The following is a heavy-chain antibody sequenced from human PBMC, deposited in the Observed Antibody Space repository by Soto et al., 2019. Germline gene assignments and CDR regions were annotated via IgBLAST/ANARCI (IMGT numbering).Heavy chain of an antibody. Sequence: SETLSLTCAVSGGSISSGGYSWSWIRQPPGKGLEWIGYIYHSGSTYYNPSLKSRVTISVDTSKNQFSLKLSSVTAADTAVYYCARHHYDFWSGYYTGPFDYWGQGTLVTVSS. D-gene: IGHD3-3*01. CDR3: ARHHYDFWSGYYTGPFDY. CDR2: IYHSGST. CDR1: GGSISSGGYS. J-gene: IGHJ4*02. V-gene: IGHV4-30-2*03.